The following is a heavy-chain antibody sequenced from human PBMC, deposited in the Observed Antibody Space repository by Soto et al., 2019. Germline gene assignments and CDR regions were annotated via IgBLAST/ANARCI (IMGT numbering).Heavy chain of an antibody. CDR3: AHRYGPPGYFDH. D-gene: IGHD3-10*01. J-gene: IGHJ4*02. V-gene: IGHV2-5*02. CDR2: IYWDDDK. CDR1: GFSLSTNGVG. Sequence: QITLKESGPTLVKPTQTLTLTCTFSGFSLSTNGVGVGWIRQPPGKALEWLALIYWDDDKLYSPSLKSRLINXTXXSRNQVVLTMTTINPLDTATYYCAHRYGPPGYFDHWGQGTLVTVSS.